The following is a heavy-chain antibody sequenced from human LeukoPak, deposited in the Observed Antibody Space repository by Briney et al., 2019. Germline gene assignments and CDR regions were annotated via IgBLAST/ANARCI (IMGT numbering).Heavy chain of an antibody. CDR3: ARTYGYSYGHIDY. D-gene: IGHD5-18*01. J-gene: IGHJ4*02. CDR1: GFTFSSYG. Sequence: GRSLRLSCAASGFTFSSYGMHWVRQAPGKGLEGGAVIRYDGSNKYYADSVKGRFTISRDNSKNTLYLQMNSLRAEDTAVYYCARTYGYSYGHIDYWGQGTLVTVSS. V-gene: IGHV3-33*01. CDR2: IRYDGSNK.